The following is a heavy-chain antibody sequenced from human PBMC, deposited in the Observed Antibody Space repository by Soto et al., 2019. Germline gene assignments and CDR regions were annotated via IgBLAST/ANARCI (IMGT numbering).Heavy chain of an antibody. J-gene: IGHJ4*02. CDR2: ISGSGGST. CDR1: GFTFSSYA. Sequence: PGGSLRLSCAASGFTFSSYAMSWVRQAPGKGLEWVSAISGSGGSTYYADSAKGRFTISRDNSKNTLYLQMNRLRAEDTAVYYCAKDLVTRAWGLYYFDYWGQGTLVTVSS. CDR3: AKDLVTRAWGLYYFDY. D-gene: IGHD2-21*01. V-gene: IGHV3-23*01.